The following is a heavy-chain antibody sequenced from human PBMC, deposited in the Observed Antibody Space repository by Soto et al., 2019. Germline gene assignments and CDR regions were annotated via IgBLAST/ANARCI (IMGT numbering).Heavy chain of an antibody. J-gene: IGHJ4*02. CDR3: ATEPIYYNDGSGYYPLGH. CDR2: ISAHNGDT. Sequence: ASVKVSCKASGYSFATYGFSWVRQAPGQGLECVGWISAHNGDTHYSQKFQGRVTLTTDTSTNTGYMELRSLTSDDTAVYFCATEPIYYNDGSGYYPLGHWGQGTLVTSPQ. D-gene: IGHD3-22*01. V-gene: IGHV1-18*04. CDR1: GYSFATYG.